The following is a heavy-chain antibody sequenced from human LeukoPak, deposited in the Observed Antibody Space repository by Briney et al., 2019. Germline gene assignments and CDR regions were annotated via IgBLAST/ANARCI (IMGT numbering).Heavy chain of an antibody. CDR2: INPSGGT. Sequence: GASVKVSCKASGYTFSIYNMHWVRQAPGQGLKWMGIINPSGGTSYAQKLQGRITMTRDTPTSTLYMELSSLRSEDTAVYYCAREGVAGTGLDFWGQGTLVTVSS. D-gene: IGHD6-13*01. CDR3: AREGVAGTGLDF. V-gene: IGHV1-46*01. CDR1: GYTFSIYN. J-gene: IGHJ4*02.